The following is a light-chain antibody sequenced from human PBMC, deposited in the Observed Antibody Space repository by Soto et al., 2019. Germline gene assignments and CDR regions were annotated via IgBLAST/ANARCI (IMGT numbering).Light chain of an antibody. CDR1: QTFSSH. J-gene: IGKJ5*01. Sequence: EIVLTQSPATLSLSPGERATLSCRASQTFSSHLAWYQQKPGQAPRLLIYDASKRATGILARFSGRGSGTDFTLTISSLEPEDFAVYYCQQRSNWPPVITFGQGTRLEIK. CDR3: QQRSNWPPVIT. V-gene: IGKV3-11*01. CDR2: DAS.